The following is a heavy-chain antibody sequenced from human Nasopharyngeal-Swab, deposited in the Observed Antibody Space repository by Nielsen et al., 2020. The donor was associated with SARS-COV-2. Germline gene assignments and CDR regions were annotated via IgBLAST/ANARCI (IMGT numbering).Heavy chain of an antibody. CDR3: ARDPGGFMDV. CDR2: ISHDADVK. J-gene: IGHJ6*04. V-gene: IGHV3-30*03. CDR1: GFSITSYG. Sequence: GGSLRLSCAASGFSITSYGMHWVRQAPGKGLEWVALISHDADVKYYADSVKGRFTISRDISKNTVYLQMNSLRAEDTAVYYCARDPGGFMDVWGKGTTVTVSS.